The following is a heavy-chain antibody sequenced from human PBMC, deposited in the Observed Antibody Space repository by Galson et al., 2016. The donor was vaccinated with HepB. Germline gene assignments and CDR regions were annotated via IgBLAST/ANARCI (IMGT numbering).Heavy chain of an antibody. D-gene: IGHD3-3*01. J-gene: IGHJ5*02. CDR2: FDPEDDET. Sequence: SVKVSCKVSGYTLTELSIHWVRQAPGKGLEWMGGFDPEDDETIYAQKFQGRLTLTTDTLTSTAYMELTSLRSDDTAIYFCAREANDFRGLFDPWGQGTLVTVSS. V-gene: IGHV1-24*01. CDR3: AREANDFRGLFDP. CDR1: GYTLTELS.